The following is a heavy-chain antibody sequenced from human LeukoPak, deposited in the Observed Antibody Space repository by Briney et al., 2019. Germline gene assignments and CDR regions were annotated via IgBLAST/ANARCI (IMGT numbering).Heavy chain of an antibody. D-gene: IGHD1-1*01. V-gene: IGHV5-51*01. CDR2: IFPLDSDT. Sequence: GESLKISCKGSAYTFSTSWIAWVRQMPGKGLEWMGIIFPLDSDTRYSPSLQGQVTISVDKSISAAYLQWSSLKTSDTAIYYCATVGTTGTRWFDPWGQGTLVTVSS. CDR3: ATVGTTGTRWFDP. J-gene: IGHJ5*02. CDR1: AYTFSTSW.